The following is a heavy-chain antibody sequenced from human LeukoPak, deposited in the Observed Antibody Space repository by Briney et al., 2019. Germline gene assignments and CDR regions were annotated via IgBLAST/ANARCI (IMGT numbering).Heavy chain of an antibody. Sequence: PSETLSLTCTVSGGSVSGSYWSWVRQSPGKGLEWIGYIYYSGATNYNPSLKRRVSISIDTSKNQFSLKLSSVTPADTAVYYCARDSYGSGSSYNDYYYYMDVWGKGTTVTIS. J-gene: IGHJ6*03. V-gene: IGHV4-59*02. CDR2: IYYSGAT. CDR1: GGSVSGSY. CDR3: ARDSYGSGSSYNDYYYYMDV. D-gene: IGHD3-10*01.